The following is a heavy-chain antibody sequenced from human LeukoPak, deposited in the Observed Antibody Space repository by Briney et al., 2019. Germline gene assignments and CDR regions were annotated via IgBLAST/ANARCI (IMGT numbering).Heavy chain of an antibody. V-gene: IGHV4-4*07. CDR1: GGSISSYY. D-gene: IGHD3-16*01. CDR3: ARGDRRGYYYYYMDV. J-gene: IGHJ6*03. CDR2: IYTSGST. Sequence: SETLSLTCTVSGGSISSYYWSWIRQPAGKGLEWIGRIYTSGSTNYNPSLKSRVTISVDTSKNQFSLKLSSVTAADTAVYYCARGDRRGYYYYYMDVWGKGTTVTISS.